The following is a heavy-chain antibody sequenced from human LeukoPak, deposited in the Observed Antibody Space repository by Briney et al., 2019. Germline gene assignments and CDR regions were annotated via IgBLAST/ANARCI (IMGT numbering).Heavy chain of an antibody. CDR3: ARDVGGSLDY. CDR2: IKGDESAR. Sequence: GGSLRLSCAASGFTFSTYWMAWVRQAPGKGLEWVANIKGDESARHQADSVKGRFTISRDNAKKSVYLQMSSLRGEDTAVYYCARDVGGSLDYWGQGTQVTVSS. CDR1: GFTFSTYW. D-gene: IGHD1-26*01. J-gene: IGHJ4*02. V-gene: IGHV3-7*01.